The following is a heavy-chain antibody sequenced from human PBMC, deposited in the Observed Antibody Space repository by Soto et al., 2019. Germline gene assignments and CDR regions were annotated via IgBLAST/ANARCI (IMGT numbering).Heavy chain of an antibody. CDR2: ISWNGGST. CDR1: GFTFDDYG. D-gene: IGHD1-26*01. Sequence: VPLVESGGSAVRPGGSLRLSCAASGFTFDDYGMSWVRQAPGKGLEWVSVISWNGGSTSYADSVKGRFTISRDNAKNSLYLQMNSLSAEDTALYYCARDRGSWFDYWGQGTLVSVSS. V-gene: IGHV3-20*04. CDR3: ARDRGSWFDY. J-gene: IGHJ4*02.